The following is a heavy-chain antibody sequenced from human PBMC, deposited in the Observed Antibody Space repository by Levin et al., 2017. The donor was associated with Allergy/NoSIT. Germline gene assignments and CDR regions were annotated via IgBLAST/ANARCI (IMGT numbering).Heavy chain of an antibody. J-gene: IGHJ4*02. CDR3: TTDKRITVVRGFRTSTAYFDS. CDR2: LKNKYDGGTT. Sequence: GGSLRLSCAASGFTFSDAWMGWVRQAPGKGLEWVGRLKNKYDGGTTDYASPVKGRFTISRDDSKNTLYLEMNSLKTEDTAVYYCTTDKRITVVRGFRTSTAYFDSWGQGTLVTVSS. D-gene: IGHD3-10*01. CDR1: GFTFSDAW. V-gene: IGHV3-15*01.